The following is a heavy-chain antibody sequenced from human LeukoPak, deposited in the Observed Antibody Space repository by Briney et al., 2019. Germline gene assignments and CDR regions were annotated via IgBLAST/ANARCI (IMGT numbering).Heavy chain of an antibody. CDR1: GVSFSGYY. CDR3: ARASSSVLPRPRGWYFDL. V-gene: IGHV4-34*01. CDR2: INHSGST. D-gene: IGHD2-8*02. J-gene: IGHJ2*01. Sequence: SETLSLTCAVSGVSFSGYYWSWIRQPPGKGLEWIGEINHSGSTNYNPSRKSRDTISVDTSKNQFSLKLSSVTAADTAVYYRARASSSVLPRPRGWYFDLWGRGPVVPVSS.